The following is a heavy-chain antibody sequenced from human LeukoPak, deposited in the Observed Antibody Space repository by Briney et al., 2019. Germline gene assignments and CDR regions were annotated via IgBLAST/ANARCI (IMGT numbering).Heavy chain of an antibody. J-gene: IGHJ5*02. Sequence: SETLSLTCTVSGGSISSSNYYWGWIRQPPGKGLEWIVSIYYSGSTYYNPSLKSRVTISVDTSKNQFSLKLSSVTAADTAVFYCASLYDRYYYGSGSYSRWFDPWGQGTLVTVSS. D-gene: IGHD3-10*01. CDR3: ASLYDRYYYGSGSYSRWFDP. V-gene: IGHV4-39*01. CDR1: GGSISSSNYY. CDR2: IYYSGST.